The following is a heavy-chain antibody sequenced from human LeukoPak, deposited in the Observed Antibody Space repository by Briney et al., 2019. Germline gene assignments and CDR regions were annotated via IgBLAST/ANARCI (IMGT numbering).Heavy chain of an antibody. CDR1: GFSFSTYW. V-gene: IGHV3-7*01. J-gene: IGHJ4*02. CDR2: IKGDGSEI. Sequence: GGSLRLSCAASGFSFSTYWMRWARQTPGRGLEWVANIKGDGSEINYVDSVKGRFTISRDNAKNSLSLQMNSLTADDTGVYYCAREGLPYSGDHWGQGTLVTVSS. CDR3: AREGLPYSGDH. D-gene: IGHD4-11*01.